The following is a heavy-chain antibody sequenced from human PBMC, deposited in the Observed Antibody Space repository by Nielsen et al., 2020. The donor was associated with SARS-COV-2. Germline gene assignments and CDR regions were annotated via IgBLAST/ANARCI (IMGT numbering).Heavy chain of an antibody. CDR1: GFPFDDYA. V-gene: IGHV3-9*01. CDR2: ISWNSGSI. CDR3: GAFMADYDAFDI. Sequence: SLKISCAASGFPFDDYAMHWVRQAPGKGLEWVSGISWNSGSIGYADSVKGRFTISRDNAKNSLYLQMNSLRAEDTALYYCGAFMADYDAFDIWGQGTMVTVSS. D-gene: IGHD4-11*01. J-gene: IGHJ3*02.